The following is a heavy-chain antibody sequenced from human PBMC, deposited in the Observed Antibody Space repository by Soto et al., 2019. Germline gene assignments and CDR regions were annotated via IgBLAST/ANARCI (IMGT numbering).Heavy chain of an antibody. D-gene: IGHD3-10*01. CDR3: ATRFYSSGVLFDY. J-gene: IGHJ4*02. CDR2: INAGNGNT. CDR1: GYTFTSYA. V-gene: IGHV1-3*01. Sequence: GASVKVSCKASGYTFTSYAMHWVRQAPGQRLEWMGWINAGNGNTKYSQKFQGRVTITRDTSKNQFSLKLTSVTAADTAVYYCATRFYSSGVLFDYWGQGTLVTVSS.